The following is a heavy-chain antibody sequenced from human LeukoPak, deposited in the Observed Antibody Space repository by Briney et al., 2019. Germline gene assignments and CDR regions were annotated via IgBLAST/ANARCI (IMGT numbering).Heavy chain of an antibody. D-gene: IGHD3-10*01. V-gene: IGHV1-8*01. J-gene: IGHJ5*02. CDR1: GYTFTSYD. Sequence: ASVKVSCKASGYTFTSYDINWVRQATGQGLEWMGWMNPNSGNTGYAQKFQGRVTMTRDTSISTAYMELSSLRSEDTAVCYCAKMDASGSDNWFDPWGQGTLVTVSS. CDR3: AKMDASGSDNWFDP. CDR2: MNPNSGNT.